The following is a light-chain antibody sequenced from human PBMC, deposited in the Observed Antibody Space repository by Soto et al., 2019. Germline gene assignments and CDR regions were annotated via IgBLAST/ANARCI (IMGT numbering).Light chain of an antibody. CDR1: QSARSS. CDR3: QQYNNWPLT. V-gene: IGKV3-15*01. Sequence: EVVMTQSPATLSVSPGERATLSCKASQSARSSLGWYQQKPGQPPRLLIHDVSIRATGIPARFNGSGSGTEFTLTISSLQSEDFAVYYCQQYNNWPLTFGGGTKVDI. J-gene: IGKJ4*01. CDR2: DVS.